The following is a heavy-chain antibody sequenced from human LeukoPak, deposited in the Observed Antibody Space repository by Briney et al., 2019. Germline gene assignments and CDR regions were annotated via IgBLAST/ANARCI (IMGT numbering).Heavy chain of an antibody. CDR1: GYSFTSHY. CDR2: INPNSGGT. J-gene: IGHJ4*02. V-gene: IGHV1-2*02. CDR3: AREGPGFGELLPHFDY. D-gene: IGHD3-10*01. Sequence: ASVKVSCKASGYSFTSHYMHWVRQAPGQGLEWMGWINPNSGGTNYAQKFQGRVTMTRDTSISTAYMELSRLRSDDTAVYYCAREGPGFGELLPHFDYWGQGTLVTVSS.